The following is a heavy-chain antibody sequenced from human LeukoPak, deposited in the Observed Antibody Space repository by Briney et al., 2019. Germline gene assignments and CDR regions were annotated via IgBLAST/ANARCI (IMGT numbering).Heavy chain of an antibody. CDR2: ISSSSSHI. Sequence: TGGSLRLSCAASGFTFSSYAMNWVRQAPGKGLEWVSFISSSSSHISYADSVRGRFTISRDNAKNSLYLQMNSLRAEDTAIYYCARESGYYNWFDPWGQGTLVTVSS. CDR1: GFTFSSYA. CDR3: ARESGYYNWFDP. J-gene: IGHJ5*02. V-gene: IGHV3-21*01. D-gene: IGHD5-12*01.